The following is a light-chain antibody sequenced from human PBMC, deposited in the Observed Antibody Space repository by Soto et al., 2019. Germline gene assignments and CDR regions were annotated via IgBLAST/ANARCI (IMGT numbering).Light chain of an antibody. Sequence: QSVLTQPASVSGSPGQSITISCTGTSSDVGSYNLVSWYQQHPGKAPKLMIYEGSKRPSGVSNRFSGSKSGNTASLTISGLQAEDEAEYYCCSYAGSSTPHVVFGGGTKLTVL. CDR3: CSYAGSSTPHVV. J-gene: IGLJ2*01. CDR2: EGS. V-gene: IGLV2-23*01. CDR1: SSDVGSYNL.